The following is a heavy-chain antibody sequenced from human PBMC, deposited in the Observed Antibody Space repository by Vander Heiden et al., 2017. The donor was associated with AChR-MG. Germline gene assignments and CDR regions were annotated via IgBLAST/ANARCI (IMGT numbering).Heavy chain of an antibody. CDR3: VKDGQRLANNDGMDV. CDR1: GFRFNSYA. V-gene: IGHV3-23*01. Sequence: EMQVLDSGGDLVQPGGSLRLSCAVSGFRFNSYAMSWVRQATGKGLEWVSSISGSGSTTYYGDSVKGRFTISRDNSKNTLFLQMKSLRADDTAVYYCVKDGQRLANNDGMDVWGQGTTVNVAS. D-gene: IGHD3-9*01. CDR2: ISGSGSTT. J-gene: IGHJ6*02.